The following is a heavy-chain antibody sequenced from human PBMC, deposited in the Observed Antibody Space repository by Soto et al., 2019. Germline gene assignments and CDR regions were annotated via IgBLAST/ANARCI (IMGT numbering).Heavy chain of an antibody. V-gene: IGHV3-53*01. CDR3: ARSYDSSGYYPGSFDY. CDR2: IYSGGST. J-gene: IGHJ4*02. CDR1: GFNITNNY. Sequence: QPGGSLRLSCAASGFNITNNYMSWVRQAPGKGLEWVSFIYSGGSTYYADSVKGRFSISRDISKNTLFLQMNSLRAEDTAVYYCARSYDSSGYYPGSFDYWGQGTLVTVSS. D-gene: IGHD3-22*01.